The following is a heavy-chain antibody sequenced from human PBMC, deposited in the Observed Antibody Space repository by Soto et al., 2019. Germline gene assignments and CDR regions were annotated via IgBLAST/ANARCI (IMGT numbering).Heavy chain of an antibody. CDR3: TNNRFDI. CDR1: GFTFSRAS. Sequence: PGGSLRLSCAASGFTFSRASMNWVRQAPGKGPEWVGRFKSKTDGGTIDYAAPVKGRFTISRDDSKNTLYLQMNSLKTEDTAVYYYTNNRFDIWGQGTMVTV. CDR2: FKSKTDGGTI. V-gene: IGHV3-15*07. J-gene: IGHJ3*02.